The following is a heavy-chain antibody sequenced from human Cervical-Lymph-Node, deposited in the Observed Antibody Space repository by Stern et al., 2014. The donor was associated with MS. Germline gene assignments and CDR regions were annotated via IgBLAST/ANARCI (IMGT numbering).Heavy chain of an antibody. Sequence: LVQYAAEVQKLGASVNVFCKAPGYTFTSHGIRCVRHTPGKGLVWMCWISAYNGNTNYAQKLQGRITMTTDTSTSTAYMELRSLRSDDTAVYYCARGLLGSENAFDIWGQGTMVTVSS. D-gene: IGHD2-15*01. CDR1: GYTFTSHG. V-gene: IGHV1-18*01. CDR3: ARGLLGSENAFDI. CDR2: ISAYNGNT. J-gene: IGHJ3*02.